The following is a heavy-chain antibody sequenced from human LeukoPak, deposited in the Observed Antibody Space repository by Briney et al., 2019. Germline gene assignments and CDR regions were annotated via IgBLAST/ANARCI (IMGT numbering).Heavy chain of an antibody. CDR1: GGSISGYY. CDR3: ARYAAVAGTAFDY. J-gene: IGHJ4*02. Sequence: SETLSLTCTVSGGSISGYYWGWTRQPPGKGLEWIGYIYYIGSTHYNPSLQSRVTISVDTSKNQFSLKLSSVTAADTAVYYCARYAAVAGTAFDYWGQGTLVTVSS. CDR2: IYYIGST. D-gene: IGHD6-19*01. V-gene: IGHV4-59*08.